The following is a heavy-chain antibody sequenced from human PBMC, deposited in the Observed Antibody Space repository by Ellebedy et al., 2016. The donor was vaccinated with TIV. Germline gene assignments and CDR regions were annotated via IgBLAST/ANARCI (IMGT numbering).Heavy chain of an antibody. CDR3: AKGGGAAPTYYFDY. J-gene: IGHJ4*02. CDR1: GFTFDDYA. D-gene: IGHD3-16*01. V-gene: IGHV3-9*01. CDR2: ISWNSGSI. Sequence: GGSLRLXCAASGFTFDDYAMHWVRQAPGKGLEWVSGISWNSGSIGYADSVKGRFTISGDNAKNSLYLQMNSLRAEDTALYYCAKGGGAAPTYYFDYWGQGTLVTVSS.